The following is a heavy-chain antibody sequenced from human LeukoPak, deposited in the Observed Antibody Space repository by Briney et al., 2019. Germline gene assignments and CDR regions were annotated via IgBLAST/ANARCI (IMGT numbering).Heavy chain of an antibody. CDR2: IYYSGST. D-gene: IGHD3-22*01. CDR3: ARGRITMIVVVNLYYYYGMDV. V-gene: IGHV4-39*07. Sequence: PSETLSLTCTVSGGSISSSSYYWGWIRQPPGKGLEWIGSIYYSGSTYYNPSLKSRVTISVDTSKNQFSLKLSSVTAADTAVYYCARGRITMIVVVNLYYYYGMDVWGQGTTVTVSS. J-gene: IGHJ6*02. CDR1: GGSISSSSYY.